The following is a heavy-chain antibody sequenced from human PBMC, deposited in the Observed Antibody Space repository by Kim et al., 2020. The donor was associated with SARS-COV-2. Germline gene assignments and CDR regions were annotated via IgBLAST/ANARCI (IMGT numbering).Heavy chain of an antibody. D-gene: IGHD2-8*01. CDR2: ISSSSSYI. J-gene: IGHJ4*02. Sequence: GGSLRLSCAASGFTFSSYSMNWVRQAPGKGLEWVSSISSSSSYIYYADSVKGRFTISRDNAKNSLYLQMNSLRAEDTAVYYCASEGDCTNGVCQGNNWGQGTLVTVSS. CDR1: GFTFSSYS. V-gene: IGHV3-21*01. CDR3: ASEGDCTNGVCQGNN.